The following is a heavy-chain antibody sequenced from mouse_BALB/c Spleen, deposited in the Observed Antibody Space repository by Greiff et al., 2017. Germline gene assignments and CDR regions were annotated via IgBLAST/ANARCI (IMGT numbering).Heavy chain of an antibody. CDR2: ISSGGSYT. CDR1: GFTFSSYA. Sequence: EVKLMESGGGLVKPGGSLKLSCAASGFTFSSYAMSWVRQTPEKRLEWVATISSGGSYTYYPDSVKGRFTISRDNAKNTLYLQMSSLRSEDTAMYYCARHGSMITTGKSYAMDYWGQGTSVTVSS. CDR3: ARHGSMITTGKSYAMDY. V-gene: IGHV5-9-3*01. J-gene: IGHJ4*01. D-gene: IGHD2-4*01.